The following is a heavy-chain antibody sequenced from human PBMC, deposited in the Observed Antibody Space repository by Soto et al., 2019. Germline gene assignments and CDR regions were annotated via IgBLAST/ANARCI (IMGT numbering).Heavy chain of an antibody. CDR3: AIMTYYDLWSGYCPRHCLDG. CDR2: ISYDGSNK. J-gene: IGHJ6*02. CDR1: GFTFSSYG. Sequence: GGSLRLSCAASGFTFSSYGMHWVRQAPGKGLEWVAVISYDGSNKYYADSVKGRFTISRDNSKNTLYLQMNSLRAEDTAVYYCAIMTYYDLWSGYCPRHCLDGWGQGTTVTVSS. V-gene: IGHV3-30*03. D-gene: IGHD3-3*01.